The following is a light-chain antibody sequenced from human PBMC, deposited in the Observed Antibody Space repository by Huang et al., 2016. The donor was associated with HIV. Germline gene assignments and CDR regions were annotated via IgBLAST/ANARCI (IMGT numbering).Light chain of an antibody. Sequence: AVQLTQFPPSLSASVGDRVTIRTSLAWYQHKPGKAPKLLISAALNLQSGVSSRFSGDSAGTYFTRFISSLQPEDAATYYCQQLHEYPITFGRGTRLDIK. CDR3: QQLHEYPIT. CDR1: TS. V-gene: IGKV1-6*01. J-gene: IGKJ5*01. CDR2: AAL.